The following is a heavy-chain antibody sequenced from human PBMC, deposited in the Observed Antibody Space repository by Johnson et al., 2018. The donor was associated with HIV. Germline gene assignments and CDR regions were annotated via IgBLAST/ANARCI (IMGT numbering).Heavy chain of an antibody. CDR2: IYSGGSNK. CDR3: ARESTLDAFDI. Sequence: VQLVESGGGLIQPGGSLRLSCAASGFTVSSNYMSWVRQAPGKGLEWVSVIYSGGSNKYYADSVKGRFTISRDNSKNTLYLQMNSLRAEDTAVYYCARESTLDAFDIWGQGTMVTVSS. CDR1: GFTVSSNY. J-gene: IGHJ3*02. V-gene: IGHV3-66*03.